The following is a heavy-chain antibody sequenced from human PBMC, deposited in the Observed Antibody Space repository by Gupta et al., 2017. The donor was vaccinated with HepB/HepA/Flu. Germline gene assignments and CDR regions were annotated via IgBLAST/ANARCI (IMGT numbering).Heavy chain of an antibody. V-gene: IGHV4-31*02. D-gene: IGHD4-17*01. CDR2: IYYSGST. J-gene: IGHJ5*02. Sequence: EWIGYIYYSGSTYYNPSLKSRVTISVDTSKNQFSLKLSSVTAADTAVYYCARVTTTVTTGWFDPWGQGTLVTVYS. CDR3: ARVTTTVTTGWFDP.